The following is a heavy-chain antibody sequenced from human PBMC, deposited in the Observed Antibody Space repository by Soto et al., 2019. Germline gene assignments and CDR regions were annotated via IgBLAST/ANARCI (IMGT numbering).Heavy chain of an antibody. Sequence: QVQLVQSGAEVKKPGSSVKVSCKASGGTFSSYSINWVRQAPGQGLEWMGEIIPIFGTANYAQKFQGRVTITADESTSTAYMELSSLRSEETALYYCARDGGRHSGGIDYWGQGTLVTVSS. CDR1: GGTFSSYS. J-gene: IGHJ4*02. D-gene: IGHD1-26*01. CDR2: IIPIFGTA. CDR3: ARDGGRHSGGIDY. V-gene: IGHV1-69*01.